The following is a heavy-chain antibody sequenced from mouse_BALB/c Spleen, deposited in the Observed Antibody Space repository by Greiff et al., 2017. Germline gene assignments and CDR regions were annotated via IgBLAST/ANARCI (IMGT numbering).Heavy chain of an antibody. CDR3: ARGWYDY. V-gene: IGHV1-87*01. J-gene: IGHJ2*01. D-gene: IGHD2-1*01. CDR1: GYTFTSYW. CDR2: IYPGDGDT. Sequence: VQLVESGAELARPGASVKLSCKASGYTFTSYWMQWVKQRPGQGLEWIGAIYPGDGDTRYTQKFKGKATLTADKSSSTAYMQLSSLASEDSAVYYCARGWYDYWGQGTTLTVSS.